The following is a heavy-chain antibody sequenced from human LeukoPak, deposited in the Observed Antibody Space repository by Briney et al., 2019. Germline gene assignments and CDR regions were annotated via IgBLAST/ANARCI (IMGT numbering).Heavy chain of an antibody. J-gene: IGHJ1*01. D-gene: IGHD3-22*01. Sequence: GGSLRLSCAASGFTVSSNYMSWVRQAPGKGLEWVSAISGSGGSTYYADSVKGRFTISRDNSKNTLYLQMNSLRAEDTAVYYCAHYYDSSGYPEYFQHWGQGTLVTVSS. CDR1: GFTVSSNY. V-gene: IGHV3-23*01. CDR3: AHYYDSSGYPEYFQH. CDR2: ISGSGGST.